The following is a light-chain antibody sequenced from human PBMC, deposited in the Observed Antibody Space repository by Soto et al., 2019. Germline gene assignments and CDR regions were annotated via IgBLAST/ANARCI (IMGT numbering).Light chain of an antibody. CDR2: EVR. Sequence: QSALTQPASVSRSPGQSVTISCTGSSSDVGGADYVSWYQQHPGKAPKLIIFEVRHRPSGISSRFSGSKSGSTASLTISGLQAEDEAEYYCSSYTTSLYDFGTGTQLTVL. J-gene: IGLJ1*01. CDR3: SSYTTSLYD. CDR1: SSDVGGADY. V-gene: IGLV2-14*01.